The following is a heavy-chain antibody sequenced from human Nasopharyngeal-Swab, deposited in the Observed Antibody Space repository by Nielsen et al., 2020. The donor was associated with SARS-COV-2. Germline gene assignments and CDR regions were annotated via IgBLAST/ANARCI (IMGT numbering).Heavy chain of an antibody. CDR3: AKATRGTVWFDP. J-gene: IGHJ5*02. V-gene: IGHV3-9*01. CDR2: ISWNSGSI. D-gene: IGHD3-10*01. Sequence: SLKISCAASGFTFDDYAMHWVRQAPGKGLEWVSGISWNSGSIGYADSVKGRFTISRDNAKNSLYLQMNSLRAEDTALYYCAKATRGTVWFDPWGQGTLVTVSS. CDR1: GFTFDDYA.